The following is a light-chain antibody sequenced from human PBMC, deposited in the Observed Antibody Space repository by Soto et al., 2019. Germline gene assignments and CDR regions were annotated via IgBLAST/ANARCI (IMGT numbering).Light chain of an antibody. V-gene: IGKV2-30*01. Sequence: EVVMTQSPLSLPVTLGQPASISCRSSQSLAYIDGNTYLTWFHQRPGQSPRRLIYYVSNRDSGVPDRFSGSGSGTDFTLKISRVEAEDAGIDYCMQSTHWPLYTFGQGTKLEIK. CDR2: YVS. CDR3: MQSTHWPLYT. CDR1: QSLAYIDGNTY. J-gene: IGKJ2*01.